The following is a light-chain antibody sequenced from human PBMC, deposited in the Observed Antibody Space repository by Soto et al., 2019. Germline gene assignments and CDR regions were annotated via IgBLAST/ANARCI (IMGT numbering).Light chain of an antibody. CDR1: QDIGNH. CDR2: DAF. J-gene: IGKJ1*01. V-gene: IGKV1-33*01. Sequence: DIQMTQSPPSLSASVGDRVTISCQASQDIGNHLNWYQQKPGKAPSLVIYDAFNLETGVPSRFSGGGSGTHFTFTISSLRPEDIATYYCQHYNSYSEAFGQGTKVDIK. CDR3: QHYNSYSEA.